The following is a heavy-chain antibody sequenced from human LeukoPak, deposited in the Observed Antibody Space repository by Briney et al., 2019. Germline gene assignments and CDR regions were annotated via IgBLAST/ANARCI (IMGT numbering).Heavy chain of an antibody. CDR3: AKTYGSGWNGGFDY. D-gene: IGHD6-19*01. V-gene: IGHV3-21*04. CDR1: GFTFSSYS. J-gene: IGHJ4*02. Sequence: GGSLRLSCAASGFTFSSYSMNWVRQAPGKGLEWVSSISSSSSYIYYADSVKGRFTISRDNAKNTLYLQMNSLRAEDTAVYYCAKTYGSGWNGGFDYWGQGTLVTVSS. CDR2: ISSSSSYI.